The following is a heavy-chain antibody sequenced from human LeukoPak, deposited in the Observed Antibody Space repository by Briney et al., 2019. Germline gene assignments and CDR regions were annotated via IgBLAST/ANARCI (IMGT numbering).Heavy chain of an antibody. CDR1: GGGSFTDYS. CDR3: ARGRGEAAGLDH. D-gene: IGHD6-13*01. J-gene: IGHJ4*02. V-gene: IGHV4-34*01. CDR2: VTHAAIL. Sequence: NASETLSLTCAVSGGGSFTDYSWNWIRQSPGKGLEWVGEVTHAAILNYNPSLKGRIAISVDTSKNQVSLKLDSMTAADTAMYYCARGRGEAAGLDHWGQGTLVTVSS.